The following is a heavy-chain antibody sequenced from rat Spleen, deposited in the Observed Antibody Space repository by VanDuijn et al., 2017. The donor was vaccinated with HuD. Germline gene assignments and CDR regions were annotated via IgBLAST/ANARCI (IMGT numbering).Heavy chain of an antibody. CDR1: GFTFSNYG. Sequence: EVQLVESGGGLVQPGRSLKLSCAASGFTFSNYGMAWVRQAPKKGLEWVAYISYDGGSTYYRDSVKGRFTISRDNAKSTLYLQMDSLRSEDTATYYCARQSSSIPYYWYFDFWGPGTMVTVSS. J-gene: IGHJ1*01. CDR3: ARQSSSIPYYWYFDF. V-gene: IGHV5-29*01. D-gene: IGHD1-2*01. CDR2: ISYDGGST.